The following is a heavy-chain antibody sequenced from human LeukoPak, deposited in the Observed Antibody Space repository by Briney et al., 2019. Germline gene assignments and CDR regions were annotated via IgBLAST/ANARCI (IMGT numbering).Heavy chain of an antibody. J-gene: IGHJ6*03. CDR1: GYTFTSYD. Sequence: ASVKVSCKASGYTFTSYDINWVRQATGQGLEWMGWMNPNSGNTGYAQKFQGRFTMTRNTSISTAYMELSSLRSEDTAVYYCARGRRPPRAPYYYYYMDVWGKGTTVTVSS. V-gene: IGHV1-8*01. CDR3: ARGRRPPRAPYYYYYMDV. CDR2: MNPNSGNT.